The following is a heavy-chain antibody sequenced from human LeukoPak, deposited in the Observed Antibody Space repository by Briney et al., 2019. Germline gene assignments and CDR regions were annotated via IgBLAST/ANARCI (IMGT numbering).Heavy chain of an antibody. CDR2: ISSSNTHI. CDR3: ARGLRSSSCPSD. Sequence: GGSLRLSCAASGFTFSSFSINWVRQAPGKGLEWVSFISSSNTHIYYADSVKGRFTISRDNAKNSLHLQMNSLRAEDTAVYYCARGLRSSSCPSDWGQGTLVTVSS. J-gene: IGHJ4*02. V-gene: IGHV3-21*01. CDR1: GFTFSSFS. D-gene: IGHD6-13*01.